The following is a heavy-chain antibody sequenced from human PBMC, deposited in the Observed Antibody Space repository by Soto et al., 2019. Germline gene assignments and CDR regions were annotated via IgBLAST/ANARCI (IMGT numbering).Heavy chain of an antibody. D-gene: IGHD6-6*01. Sequence: SETLSLTCAVYGGSFSGYYWSWIRQPPGKGLEWIGEINHSGSTNYNPSLKGRVTISVDTSKNQFSLKLSSVTAADTAVYYCARDRAYSSSPTVWFDPWGQGTLVTVSS. CDR3: ARDRAYSSSPTVWFDP. J-gene: IGHJ5*02. V-gene: IGHV4-34*01. CDR1: GGSFSGYY. CDR2: INHSGST.